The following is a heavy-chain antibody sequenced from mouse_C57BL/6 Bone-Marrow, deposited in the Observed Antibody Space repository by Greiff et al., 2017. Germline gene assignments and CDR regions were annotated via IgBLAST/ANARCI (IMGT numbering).Heavy chain of an antibody. J-gene: IGHJ1*03. V-gene: IGHV1-19*01. CDR2: INPYNGGT. D-gene: IGHD2-3*01. CDR1: GYTFTDYY. CDR3: AREGDGYYLWYFDV. Sequence: VQLLQSGPVLVKPGASVKMSCKASGYTFTDYYMNWVKQSHGKSLEWIGVINPYNGGTSYNQKFKGKATLTVDKSSSTAYMELNSLTSEDSAVYYCAREGDGYYLWYFDVWGTGTTVTVSS.